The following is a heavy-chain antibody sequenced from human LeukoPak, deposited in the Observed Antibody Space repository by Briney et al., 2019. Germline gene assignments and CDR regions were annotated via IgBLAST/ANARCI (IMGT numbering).Heavy chain of an antibody. V-gene: IGHV1-18*01. Sequence: ASVKVSCKASGYTXTSYGISWVRQAPGQGLEWMGWISAYNGNTNYAQKLQGRVTMTTDTSTSTAYMELRSLRSDDTAVYYCARGLNYYGSSGYSLFDYWGQGTLVTVSS. J-gene: IGHJ4*02. CDR3: ARGLNYYGSSGYSLFDY. D-gene: IGHD3-22*01. CDR2: ISAYNGNT. CDR1: GYTXTSYG.